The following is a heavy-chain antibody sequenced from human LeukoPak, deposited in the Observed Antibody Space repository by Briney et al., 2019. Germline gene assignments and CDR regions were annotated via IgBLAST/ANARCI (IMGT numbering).Heavy chain of an antibody. CDR3: AREAVRGLVSYMDV. J-gene: IGHJ6*03. V-gene: IGHV4-4*07. CDR1: GGSISSYY. Sequence: SQTLSLTCTVSGGSISSYYWSWIRQPAGKGLEWIGRIYTSGSTNYNPSLKSRVTMPVDTSKNQFSLKLSSVTAADTAVYYCAREAVRGLVSYMDVWGKGTTVTVSS. D-gene: IGHD3-10*01. CDR2: IYTSGST.